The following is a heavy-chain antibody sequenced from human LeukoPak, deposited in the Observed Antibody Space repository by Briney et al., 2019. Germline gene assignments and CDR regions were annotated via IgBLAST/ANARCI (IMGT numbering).Heavy chain of an antibody. D-gene: IGHD6-6*01. Sequence: ASVKVSCKASGYTFTSYDINWVRQAPGQGLEWMGGIIPIFGTANYAQKFQGRVTITTDESTSTAYMELSSLRSEDTAVYYCAREGLGQLAAYYYMDVWGKGTTVTVSS. J-gene: IGHJ6*03. V-gene: IGHV1-69*05. CDR3: AREGLGQLAAYYYMDV. CDR2: IIPIFGTA. CDR1: GYTFTSYD.